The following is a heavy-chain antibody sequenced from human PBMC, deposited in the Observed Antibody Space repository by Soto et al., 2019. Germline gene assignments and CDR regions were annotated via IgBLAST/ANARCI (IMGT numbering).Heavy chain of an antibody. CDR2: IIPLFGTT. CDR3: ARASGTSWYNWFDP. CDR1: GGNFSRSG. D-gene: IGHD2-2*01. Sequence: GASVKVSCKASGGNFSRSGISWVRQAPGQGLEWMGGIIPLFGTTNYARKFKGRVTITADESTSTAYMELSSLRFEDTAVYHCARASGTSWYNWFDPWGQGTPVTVSS. V-gene: IGHV1-69*13. J-gene: IGHJ5*02.